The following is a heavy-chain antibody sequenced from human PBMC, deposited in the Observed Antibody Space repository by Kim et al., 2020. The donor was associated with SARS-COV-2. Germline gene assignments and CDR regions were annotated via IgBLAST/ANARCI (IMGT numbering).Heavy chain of an antibody. CDR3: ARDKYSSSSSFDY. Sequence: AVSVQSRITINPDPSNNEFSLQLNSGTPEDTAVYYCARDKYSSSSSFDYWGQGTLVTVSS. J-gene: IGHJ4*02. V-gene: IGHV6-1*01. D-gene: IGHD6-6*01.